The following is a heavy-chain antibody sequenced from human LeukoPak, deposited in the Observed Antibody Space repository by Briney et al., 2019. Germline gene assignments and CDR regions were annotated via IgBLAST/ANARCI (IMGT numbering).Heavy chain of an antibody. CDR1: GFTSSSYA. CDR2: ISGSGGST. Sequence: SGGSLRLSCAASGFTSSSYAMSWVRQAPGKGLEWVSAISGSGGSTYYADSVKGRFTISRDNSKNTLYLQMNSLRAEDTAVYYCAKKDFGVVITSRPGGQGILVTVSS. J-gene: IGHJ4*02. V-gene: IGHV3-23*01. D-gene: IGHD3-3*01. CDR3: AKKDFGVVITSRP.